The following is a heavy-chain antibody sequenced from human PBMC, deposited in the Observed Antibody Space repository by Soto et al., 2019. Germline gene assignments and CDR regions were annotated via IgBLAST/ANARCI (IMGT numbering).Heavy chain of an antibody. J-gene: IGHJ6*02. D-gene: IGHD3-9*01. CDR2: IWHDGNNI. Sequence: QVKLVESGGGVVQPGRSLRLSCAASGFTFSSYAMHWVRQAPGKGLEWVAIIWHDGNNIKYGASVKGRFTISRDNSKNTVYLQMNSLRADDTAVYYCARVREILTAYYMGNAGGMDVWGQGTTVTVSS. CDR1: GFTFSSYA. CDR3: ARVREILTAYYMGNAGGMDV. V-gene: IGHV3-33*01.